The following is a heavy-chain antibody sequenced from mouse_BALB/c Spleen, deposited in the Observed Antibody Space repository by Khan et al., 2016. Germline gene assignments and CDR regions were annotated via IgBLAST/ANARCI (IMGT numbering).Heavy chain of an antibody. CDR1: GFSLTSYG. D-gene: IGHD1-3*01. V-gene: IGHV2-9*02. CDR3: SSLEDI. Sequence: QVPLKESRPGLVAPSQSLSITCTVSGFSLTSYGVHWVRQPPGKGLEWLGVIWAGGSTNDNSALMSRLSISKDNSKSKVFLKMYSLQTNDTALSYCSSLEDIWGQGTTLTVSS. CDR2: IWAGGST. J-gene: IGHJ2*01.